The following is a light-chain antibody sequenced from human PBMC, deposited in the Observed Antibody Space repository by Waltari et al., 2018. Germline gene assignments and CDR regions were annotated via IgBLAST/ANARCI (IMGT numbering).Light chain of an antibody. V-gene: IGLV3-1*01. Sequence: SYELSQPPSESVYPGQTALIPCPAYELGNTLVWWYQQKPGQSPVLVLYQDDKRPSGIPERFSGSNAGTRATLIIVGTQPMDEADYYCQAWDRTTAVFGGGTKLTVL. CDR1: ELGNTL. CDR3: QAWDRTTAV. J-gene: IGLJ2*01. CDR2: QDD.